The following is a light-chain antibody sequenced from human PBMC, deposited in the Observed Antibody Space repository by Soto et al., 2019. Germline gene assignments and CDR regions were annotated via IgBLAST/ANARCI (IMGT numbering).Light chain of an antibody. CDR1: SSDVGGYNY. CDR3: CSYAGNSLWV. Sequence: QSALTQPRSVSGSPGQSVTIPCTGTSSDVGGYNYVSWYQQHPGKAPNLVIYDVSKRPSGVPDRFSGSKSANTASLTISGLQAEDEADYYCCSYAGNSLWVFGGGTKLTVL. V-gene: IGLV2-11*01. J-gene: IGLJ3*02. CDR2: DVS.